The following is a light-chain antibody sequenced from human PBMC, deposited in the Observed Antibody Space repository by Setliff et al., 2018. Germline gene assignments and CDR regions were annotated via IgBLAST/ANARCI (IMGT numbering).Light chain of an antibody. CDR2: EVS. Sequence: QSALTQPRSVSGSPGQSVTISCTGTSSDVGGYNFVAWYQQHPGKAPKLMIYEVSKRPSGVPDRFSGSKSGNTASLTVSGLQAEDEADYYCSSYAGNYIYVFGTGTKGTV. V-gene: IGLV2-11*01. CDR3: SSYAGNYIYV. CDR1: SSDVGGYNF. J-gene: IGLJ1*01.